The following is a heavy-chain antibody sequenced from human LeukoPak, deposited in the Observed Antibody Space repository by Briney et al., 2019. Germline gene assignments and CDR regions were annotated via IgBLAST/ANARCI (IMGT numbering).Heavy chain of an antibody. Sequence: GRSLRLSCSASGFTFSYYAIHWVRQAPGKGLEWVALIWSDGSNKYYADSVKGRITISRDNSKNTVYLQMNSLRAEDTAVYYCARELFSSGSCPDGWGQGSLVTVSS. CDR2: IWSDGSNK. D-gene: IGHD3-10*01. CDR1: GFTFSYYA. V-gene: IGHV3-33*01. J-gene: IGHJ4*02. CDR3: ARELFSSGSCPDG.